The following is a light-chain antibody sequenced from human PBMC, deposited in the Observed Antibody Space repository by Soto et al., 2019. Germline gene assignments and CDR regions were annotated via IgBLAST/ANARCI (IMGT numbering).Light chain of an antibody. V-gene: IGLV2-14*01. CDR2: DVT. CDR1: SSDGGGYNY. J-gene: IGLJ1*01. Sequence: QSVLTQPASVSWAPGQSITISCTGTSSDGGGYNYVSWYQQHPVKAPKLMIYDVTNRPSGVSDRFSGSKSGNTASLTISGLQAEDEADYYCSSYTSSSTPYVFGTGPKVTVL. CDR3: SSYTSSSTPYV.